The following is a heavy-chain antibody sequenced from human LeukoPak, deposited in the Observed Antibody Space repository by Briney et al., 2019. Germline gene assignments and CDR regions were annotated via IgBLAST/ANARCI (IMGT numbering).Heavy chain of an antibody. CDR1: GFTFSSCS. J-gene: IGHJ4*02. CDR3: ARLWELTARFRRTNAFDY. Sequence: GGSLRLSCAASGFTFSSCSMNWVRQAPGKGLEWVSSISSSSSYIYYADSVKGRFTISRDNAKNSLYLQMNSLRAEDTAVYYCARLWELTARFRRTNAFDYWGQGTLVTVSS. CDR2: ISSSSSYI. V-gene: IGHV3-21*01. D-gene: IGHD1-26*01.